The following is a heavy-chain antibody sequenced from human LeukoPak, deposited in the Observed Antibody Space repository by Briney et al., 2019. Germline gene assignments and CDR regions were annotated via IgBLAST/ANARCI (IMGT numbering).Heavy chain of an antibody. CDR1: GGSISSSSYY. CDR2: IYYSGST. V-gene: IGHV4-39*01. Sequence: SETLSLTCTVSGGSISSSSYYWGWIRQPQGKGLEWIGSIYYSGSTYYNPSLKSRVTISVDTSKNQLSLKLSSVTAADTAVYYCARQQYYDSSGYFPIDYWGQGTLVTVSS. J-gene: IGHJ4*02. D-gene: IGHD3-22*01. CDR3: ARQQYYDSSGYFPIDY.